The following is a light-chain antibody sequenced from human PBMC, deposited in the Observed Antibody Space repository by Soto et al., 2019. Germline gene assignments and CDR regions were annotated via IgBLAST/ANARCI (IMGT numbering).Light chain of an antibody. J-gene: IGKJ2*01. CDR2: DAS. Sequence: DNQMTQSPSTLSASVGDRVTITCRASQSISSWLAWYQQQPGKAPKLLIYDASSLESGVPSRFSGSGSGTEFTLTISSLQPDDFATYYCQQYNSYSPYTYGQGTKPEIK. CDR3: QQYNSYSPYT. V-gene: IGKV1-5*01. CDR1: QSISSW.